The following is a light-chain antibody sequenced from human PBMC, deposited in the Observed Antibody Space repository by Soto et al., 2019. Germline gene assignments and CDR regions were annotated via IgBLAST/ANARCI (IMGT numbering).Light chain of an antibody. CDR2: DAS. V-gene: IGKV3-11*01. CDR1: QSVSSY. Sequence: EIVLTQSPATLSLSPGERATLSCRASQSVSSYLAWYQQTPGQAHRLLIYDASNRATGIPARFSGSGSGTDFTLTISSLEPEDFAVYYCQQRSNWPITFGQGTRLEIK. J-gene: IGKJ5*01. CDR3: QQRSNWPIT.